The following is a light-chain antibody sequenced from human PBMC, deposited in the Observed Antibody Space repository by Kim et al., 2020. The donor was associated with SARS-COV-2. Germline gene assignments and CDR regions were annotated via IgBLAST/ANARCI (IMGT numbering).Light chain of an antibody. CDR2: GTS. Sequence: ESATLSCRASQSVSSNYLAWYQQRPGQAPRLLIYGTSTRATDIPDRFSGSGSGTDFTLTISRLEPEDFAVYYCQQYGSSPPFTFGQGTNLEIK. CDR3: QQYGSSPPFT. J-gene: IGKJ2*01. V-gene: IGKV3-20*01. CDR1: QSVSSNY.